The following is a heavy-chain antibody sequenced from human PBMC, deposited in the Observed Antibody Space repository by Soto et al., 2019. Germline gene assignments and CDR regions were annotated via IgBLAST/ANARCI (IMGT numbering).Heavy chain of an antibody. CDR1: GDTSTSYY. D-gene: IGHD3-22*01. Sequence: PSETLSLTCTVSGDTSTSYYWGWIRQAPGKGLEWIGHIHNSGTSTHNPSLNGRVTISIDMSKKQFSLKLTSLTSADTAVYYCARDFYDSDGYTCFDPWSQGTLVTVS. J-gene: IGHJ5*02. CDR3: ARDFYDSDGYTCFDP. V-gene: IGHV4-59*01. CDR2: IHNSGTS.